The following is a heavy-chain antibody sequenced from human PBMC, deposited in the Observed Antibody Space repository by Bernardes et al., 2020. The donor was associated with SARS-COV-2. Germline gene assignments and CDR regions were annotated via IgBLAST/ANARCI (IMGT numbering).Heavy chain of an antibody. CDR3: ALAPNTWY. J-gene: IGHJ4*01. D-gene: IGHD3-3*02. V-gene: IGHV1-46*01. Sequence: GKDSCKASGHTFTTYYMHWVRQAPGQGLEWMGIINPSGGSTRYAQKFQGTVTMTRDTSTSTVYMELSSLRSEDTAVYYCALAPNTWYWCQGTLVTVSS. CDR2: INPSGGST. CDR1: GHTFTTYY.